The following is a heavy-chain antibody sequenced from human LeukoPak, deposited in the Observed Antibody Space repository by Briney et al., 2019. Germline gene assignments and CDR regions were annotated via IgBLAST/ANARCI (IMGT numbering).Heavy chain of an antibody. CDR2: VVNNADST. D-gene: IGHD2-15*01. Sequence: GSLRLSCAASGFTFSTYAMNWVRQAPGNGLEWVSSVVNNADSTYYADSVKGRFTISRDNSKNTLYLQMNSLRAEDTAIYYCAKAVKGCCSGRICYGFDYWGQGTLVSVSS. V-gene: IGHV3-23*01. CDR1: GFTFSTYA. CDR3: AKAVKGCCSGRICYGFDY. J-gene: IGHJ4*02.